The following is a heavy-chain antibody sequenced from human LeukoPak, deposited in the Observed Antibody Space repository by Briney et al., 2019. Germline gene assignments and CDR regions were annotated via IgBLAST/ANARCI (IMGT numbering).Heavy chain of an antibody. D-gene: IGHD6-13*01. V-gene: IGHV4-59*08. J-gene: IGHJ4*02. CDR3: ARLEPFYSSSWYTPFDY. CDR2: IYYSGST. CDR1: GGSISSYY. Sequence: SETLSLTCTVSGGSISSYYWSWIRQPPGKGLEWIGYIYYSGSTNYNPSLKSRVTISVDTSKNQFSLKLSSVTAADTAVYYCARLEPFYSSSWYTPFDYWGQGTLVTVSS.